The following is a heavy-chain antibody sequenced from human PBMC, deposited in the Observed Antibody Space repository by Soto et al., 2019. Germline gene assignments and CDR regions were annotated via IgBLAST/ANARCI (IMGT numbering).Heavy chain of an antibody. J-gene: IGHJ6*02. CDR3: AKVLWLRTYYYGMDV. V-gene: IGHV3-30*18. CDR1: GFTFSSYG. CDR2: ISYDGSNK. D-gene: IGHD5-12*01. Sequence: LRLSCAASGFTFSSYGMHWVRQAPGKGLEWVAVISYDGSNKYYADSVKGRFTISRDNSKNTLYLQMNSLRAEDTAVYYCAKVLWLRTYYYGMDVWGQGTTVTVSS.